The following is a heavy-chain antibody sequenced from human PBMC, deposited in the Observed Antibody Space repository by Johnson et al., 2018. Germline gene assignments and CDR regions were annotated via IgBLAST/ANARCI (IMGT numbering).Heavy chain of an antibody. CDR3: AKDMDPIVGAPFDI. J-gene: IGHJ3*02. D-gene: IGHD1-26*01. Sequence: QVQLQESGGGVVQPGRSLRLSCAASGFTFSSYGMHWVRQAPGKGLEWVAVISYDGSNKYYADSVKGRFTISRDNAKNSLYLQRNSLRAEETALYYWAKDMDPIVGAPFDIWCQGTMVTVSS. V-gene: IGHV3-30*18. CDR1: GFTFSSYG. CDR2: ISYDGSNK.